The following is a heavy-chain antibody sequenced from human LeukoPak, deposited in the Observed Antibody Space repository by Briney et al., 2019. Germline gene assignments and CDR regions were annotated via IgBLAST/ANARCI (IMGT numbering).Heavy chain of an antibody. Sequence: ASVKVSCKASGYTFTSYGISWVRQAPGQGLEWMGWISAYNGNTNYAQKLQGRVTMTTDTSTSTAYMELRSLRSDDTAVYYCARVPRRDGYNSPFDYWGQGTLVTVSS. CDR2: ISAYNGNT. D-gene: IGHD5-24*01. J-gene: IGHJ4*02. V-gene: IGHV1-18*01. CDR3: ARVPRRDGYNSPFDY. CDR1: GYTFTSYG.